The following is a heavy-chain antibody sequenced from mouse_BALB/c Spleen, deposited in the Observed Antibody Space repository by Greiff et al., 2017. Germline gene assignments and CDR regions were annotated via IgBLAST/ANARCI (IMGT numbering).Heavy chain of an antibody. V-gene: IGHV2-9*02. CDR3: ARGGGITGYFDV. D-gene: IGHD2-4*01. J-gene: IGHJ1*01. Sequence: QVQLKESGPGLVAPSQSLSITCTVSGFSLTSYGVHWVRQPPGKGLEWLGVIWAGGSTNYNSALMSRLSISKDNSKSQVFLKMNSLQTDDTAMYYCARGGGITGYFDVWGAGTTVTVSS. CDR1: GFSLTSYG. CDR2: IWAGGST.